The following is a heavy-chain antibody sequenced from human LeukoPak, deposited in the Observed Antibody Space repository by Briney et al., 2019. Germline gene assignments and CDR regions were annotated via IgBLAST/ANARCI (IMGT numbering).Heavy chain of an antibody. V-gene: IGHV3-23*01. CDR3: ASFLGSGGSPFDY. J-gene: IGHJ4*02. CDR2: ISGSTDNT. Sequence: GGSLRLSCAASGFIFNTYAMSWVRQAPGKGLEWVSSISGSTDNTYYSDSVKGRFTISRDSSKNTLYLQMNTLRAEDTAVYYCASFLGSGGSPFDYWGQGTLVTVSS. CDR1: GFIFNTYA. D-gene: IGHD2-15*01.